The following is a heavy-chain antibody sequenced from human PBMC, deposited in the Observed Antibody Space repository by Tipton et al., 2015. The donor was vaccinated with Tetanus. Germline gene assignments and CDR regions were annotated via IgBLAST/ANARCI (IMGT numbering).Heavy chain of an antibody. CDR2: IYQTGTT. J-gene: IGHJ4*02. V-gene: IGHV4-30-4*01. D-gene: IGHD2/OR15-2a*01. Sequence: LRLSCTVSGASFSSGDYYWNWIRKPPGKDLEWIGYIYQTGTTYYNPSLKGRVTISMDRSNTQFSLRLDSLTAADTAVYYCARAAGFLGLTHDFWGRGTLVSVSS. CDR1: GASFSSGDYY. CDR3: ARAAGFLGLTHDF.